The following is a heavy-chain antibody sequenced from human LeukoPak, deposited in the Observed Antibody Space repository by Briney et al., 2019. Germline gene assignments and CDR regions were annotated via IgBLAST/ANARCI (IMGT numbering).Heavy chain of an antibody. J-gene: IGHJ4*02. V-gene: IGHV5-51*01. Sequence: GESLKISCKGSGYSFTSYWIGWVRQMPGKGLEWIAIIYPDDSDIKYSPSFQGQVTISADKSISTAYLQWSSLKASDTAIYYCARSPRWTFFDYWGQGTLVTVSS. CDR1: GYSFTSYW. D-gene: IGHD1-1*01. CDR3: ARSPRWTFFDY. CDR2: IYPDDSDI.